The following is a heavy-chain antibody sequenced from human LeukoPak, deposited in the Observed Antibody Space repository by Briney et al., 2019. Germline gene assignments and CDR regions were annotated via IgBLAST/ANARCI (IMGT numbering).Heavy chain of an antibody. CDR2: IYYSGST. CDR1: GGSISSYY. Sequence: SETLSLTCTVSGGSISSYYWSWIRQPPGKGLEWIGYIYYSGSTNYNPSLKSRVTISVDTSKNQFSLKLSSVTAADTAVYYCARVGVDTDCFDPWGQGTLVTVSS. V-gene: IGHV4-59*01. J-gene: IGHJ5*02. CDR3: ARVGVDTDCFDP. D-gene: IGHD5-18*01.